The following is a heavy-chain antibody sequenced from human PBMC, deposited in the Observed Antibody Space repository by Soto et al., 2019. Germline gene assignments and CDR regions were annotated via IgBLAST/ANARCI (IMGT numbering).Heavy chain of an antibody. CDR2: IYYSGST. D-gene: IGHD5-12*01. V-gene: IGHV4-30-4*02. CDR3: ARIDMVATETFDY. Sequence: SEPLSLPCTVSGGSISGADYYWSWIRQPPGKGLEWIGYIYYSGSTYYNPSLKSRVTISVDTSKNQFSLKLSSVTAADTAVYYCARIDMVATETFDYWGQGTLVTVSS. J-gene: IGHJ4*02. CDR1: GGSISGADYY.